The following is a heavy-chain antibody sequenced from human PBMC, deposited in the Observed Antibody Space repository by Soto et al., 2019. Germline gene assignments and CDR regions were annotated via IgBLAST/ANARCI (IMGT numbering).Heavy chain of an antibody. J-gene: IGHJ4*02. Sequence: EVQLVESGGGLVQPGGSLRLSCAASGFTFSSYWILWVRQAPGKGLVWVSRINSDGSTTSYADSVKGRFTISRDNAKNTLYLQMNSLRAEDTAVYYCARVNPGYSYVNYWGQGTRVTVSS. CDR3: ARVNPGYSYVNY. CDR1: GFTFSSYW. V-gene: IGHV3-74*01. D-gene: IGHD5-18*01. CDR2: INSDGSTT.